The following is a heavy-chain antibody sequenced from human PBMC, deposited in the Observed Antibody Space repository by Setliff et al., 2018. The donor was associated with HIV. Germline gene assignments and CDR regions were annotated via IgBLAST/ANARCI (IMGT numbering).Heavy chain of an antibody. CDR3: ARALGGGYGHAFDV. Sequence: SETLSLTCTVSGGSISTHYWNWIRQPPGKGLEWIGNIYNSGSTKYNPSLKSRVTLSVDTSKNQFSLKLSSVTAADTAVYYCARALGGGYGHAFDVWGQGTTVTVSS. CDR1: GGSISTHY. CDR2: IYNSGST. V-gene: IGHV4-59*11. D-gene: IGHD5-12*01. J-gene: IGHJ3*01.